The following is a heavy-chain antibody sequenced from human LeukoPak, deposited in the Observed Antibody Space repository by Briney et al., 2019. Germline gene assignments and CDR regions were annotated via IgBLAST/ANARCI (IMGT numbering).Heavy chain of an antibody. CDR1: GYTLTELS. Sequence: ASVKVSCKVSGYTLTELSMHWVRQAPGKGLEWMGGFDPENGETIYAQKFQGRVTMTEDTSTDTAYMELSSLRFEDTAVYYCAIMINSGSSLFDAFDIWGQGTMVTVSS. V-gene: IGHV1-24*01. J-gene: IGHJ3*02. CDR3: AIMINSGSSLFDAFDI. CDR2: FDPENGET. D-gene: IGHD1-26*01.